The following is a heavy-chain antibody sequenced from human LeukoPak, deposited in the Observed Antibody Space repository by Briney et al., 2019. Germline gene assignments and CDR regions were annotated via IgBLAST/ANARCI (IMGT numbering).Heavy chain of an antibody. J-gene: IGHJ6*02. CDR2: ISDSGGST. CDR1: GFPFSSDA. V-gene: IGHV3-64D*09. Sequence: GGPLRLSCSPSGFPFSSDAMHWVRQAPGKGLEYVSAISDSGGSTYYADSVKGRFTISRDSSKNTLYLQMSSLRAEDTAVYFCVRGYSFGPYGMDVWGQGTTVTVSS. CDR3: VRGYSFGPYGMDV. D-gene: IGHD2-15*01.